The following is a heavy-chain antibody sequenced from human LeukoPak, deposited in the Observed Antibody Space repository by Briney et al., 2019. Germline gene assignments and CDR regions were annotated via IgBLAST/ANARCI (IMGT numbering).Heavy chain of an antibody. CDR1: GFTFSSYG. Sequence: GGSLRLSCAASGFTFSSYGMHWVRQAPGKGLEWVAVISYDGSNKYYADSVKGRFTISRDNSKNTLYLQMNSLRAEDTAVYYCAKGAHGYCSGGSCWAFYGMDVWGQGTTVTVSS. V-gene: IGHV3-30*18. D-gene: IGHD2-15*01. CDR2: ISYDGSNK. J-gene: IGHJ6*02. CDR3: AKGAHGYCSGGSCWAFYGMDV.